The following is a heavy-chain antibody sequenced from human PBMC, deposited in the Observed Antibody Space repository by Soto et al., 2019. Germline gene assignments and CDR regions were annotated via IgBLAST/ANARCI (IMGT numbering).Heavy chain of an antibody. Sequence: QVQLVESGGGVAQPGRSLRLSCAASGFTFSSYGMHWVRQAPGKGLEWVALISYDGSNKYYADSVKGRFTISTDNSKNTLDLQMNRLRTEDTAVYYCAKDLGHGGRGAFDIWGQGTRVTVSS. J-gene: IGHJ3*02. CDR1: GFTFSSYG. CDR2: ISYDGSNK. D-gene: IGHD7-27*01. CDR3: AKDLGHGGRGAFDI. V-gene: IGHV3-30*18.